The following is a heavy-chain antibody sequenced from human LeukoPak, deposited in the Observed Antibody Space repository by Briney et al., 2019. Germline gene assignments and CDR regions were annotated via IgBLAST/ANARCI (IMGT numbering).Heavy chain of an antibody. CDR2: INSDGNTP. V-gene: IGHV3-74*01. D-gene: IGHD1-26*01. Sequence: PGGSLRLSCAASGFTFSNSWMHWVRQAPGKGLVRVACINSDGNTPTYADSVKGRFTISRDNAKNTLSLQMNSLRAEDTAVYYCARDGGSYSPQDYWGQGTLVTVSS. CDR3: ARDGGSYSPQDY. CDR1: GFTFSNSW. J-gene: IGHJ4*02.